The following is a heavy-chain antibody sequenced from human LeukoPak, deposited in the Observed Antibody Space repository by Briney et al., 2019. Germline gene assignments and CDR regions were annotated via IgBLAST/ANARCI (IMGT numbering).Heavy chain of an antibody. CDR3: ARKQLDNWFDP. D-gene: IGHD2-2*03. Sequence: SETLSLTCTVSGGSISSYYWSWIRQPPGKGLEWIAYISDIGSINYNPSLKSRVTISVDRSKNQFSLKLSSVTAADTAVYYCARKQLDNWFDPWGQGTLVTVSS. V-gene: IGHV4-59*12. J-gene: IGHJ5*02. CDR2: ISDIGSI. CDR1: GGSISSYY.